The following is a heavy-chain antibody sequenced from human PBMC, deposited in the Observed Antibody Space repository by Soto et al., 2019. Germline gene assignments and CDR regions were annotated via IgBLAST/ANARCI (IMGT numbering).Heavy chain of an antibody. V-gene: IGHV4-59*08. Sequence: SETLSLTCTVSGGSISSYYWSWIRQPPGKGLEWIGYIYYSGSTNYNPSLKSRVTISVDTSKNQFSLKLSSVTAADTAVYYCARPPPSPGTTGPFDYWGQGTLVTVSS. D-gene: IGHD1-7*01. J-gene: IGHJ4*02. CDR2: IYYSGST. CDR3: ARPPPSPGTTGPFDY. CDR1: GGSISSYY.